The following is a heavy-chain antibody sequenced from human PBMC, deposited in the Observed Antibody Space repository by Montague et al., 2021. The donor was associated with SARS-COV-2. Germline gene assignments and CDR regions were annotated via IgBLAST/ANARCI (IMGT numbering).Heavy chain of an antibody. D-gene: IGHD1-26*01. CDR1: GGSITSSSYY. V-gene: IGHV4-39*01. CDR3: ARLAPDSGSPNGYYYNGMDV. Sequence: SETLSLTCTVSGGSITSSSYYWGWIRQPPGKGLEWIGSIYYSGSTYYNPSLKSRVTISVDTSKNQFSLKLSSATAADTAVYYCARLAPDSGSPNGYYYNGMDVWGQGTTVTVSS. J-gene: IGHJ6*02. CDR2: IYYSGST.